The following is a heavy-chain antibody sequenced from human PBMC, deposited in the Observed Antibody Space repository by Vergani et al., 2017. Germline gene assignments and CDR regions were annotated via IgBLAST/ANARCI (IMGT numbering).Heavy chain of an antibody. Sequence: QVQLVQSGAEVKKPGASVKVSCKASGYTFTSYGISWVRQATGQGLEWRGWISAYNGNTNYAKKLQGRVTMTTDTSTSTAYMGLRSRRSDDTAVYYCAIVGIPGGVVVVAVGDDYWGQGTLVTVSS. D-gene: IGHD2-15*01. CDR2: ISAYNGNT. V-gene: IGHV1-18*01. CDR1: GYTFTSYG. J-gene: IGHJ4*02. CDR3: AIVGIPGGVVVVAVGDDY.